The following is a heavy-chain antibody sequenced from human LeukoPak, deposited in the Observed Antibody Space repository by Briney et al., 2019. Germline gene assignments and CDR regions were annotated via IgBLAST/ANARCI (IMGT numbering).Heavy chain of an antibody. CDR2: ISYDGSNK. D-gene: IGHD4-17*01. J-gene: IGHJ6*02. Sequence: PGGSLRLSCAASGFTFSIYAFHWVRQAPGKGLEWVAVISYDGSNKYYADSVKGRFTISRDNAKNSLYLQMNSLRAEDTAVYYCAREGPDGDAVTLYYYGMDVWGQGTTVTVSS. V-gene: IGHV3-30-3*01. CDR3: AREGPDGDAVTLYYYGMDV. CDR1: GFTFSIYA.